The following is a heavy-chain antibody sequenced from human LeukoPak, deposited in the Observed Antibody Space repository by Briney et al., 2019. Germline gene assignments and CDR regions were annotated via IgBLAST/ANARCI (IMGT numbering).Heavy chain of an antibody. CDR1: GYTFTSYG. D-gene: IGHD3-3*01. Sequence: DSVKVSCKASGYTFTSYGISWVRQAPGQGLEWMGWISAYNSNTNYAQKLQGRVTMTTDTSTSTAYMELRSLRSDDTAVYYCARTQHPSHYDFWSGYTYYFDYWGQGTLVTVSS. J-gene: IGHJ4*02. V-gene: IGHV1-18*01. CDR3: ARTQHPSHYDFWSGYTYYFDY. CDR2: ISAYNSNT.